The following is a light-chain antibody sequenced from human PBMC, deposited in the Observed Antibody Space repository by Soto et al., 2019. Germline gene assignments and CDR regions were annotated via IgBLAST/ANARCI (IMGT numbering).Light chain of an antibody. V-gene: IGKV3-11*01. CDR1: QSVSSY. CDR2: DIS. J-gene: IGKJ5*01. Sequence: EVMLKQSPVTLSLYSGERATLSCRASQSVSSYLAWYQQKPGQAPRLLIYDISNRATGIPARFSGSGSGTDFTLTISSLEPEDFAVYYCQQRNYWQVTFGQGTRLEI. CDR3: QQRNYWQVT.